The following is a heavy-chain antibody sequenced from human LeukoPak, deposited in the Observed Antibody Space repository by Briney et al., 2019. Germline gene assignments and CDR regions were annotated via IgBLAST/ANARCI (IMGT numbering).Heavy chain of an antibody. CDR1: GFTLSSYS. D-gene: IGHD1-1*01. J-gene: IGHJ5*02. Sequence: GGSLRLSCAASGFTLSSYSMNWVRQAPGKGLEWVSYISSSSTHTYYADSVKGRFTISRDSAKNSLYLQMNSLRAEDTAVYYCAQWNLGSWGQGTLVTVSS. V-gene: IGHV3-21*01. CDR3: AQWNLGS. CDR2: ISSSSTHT.